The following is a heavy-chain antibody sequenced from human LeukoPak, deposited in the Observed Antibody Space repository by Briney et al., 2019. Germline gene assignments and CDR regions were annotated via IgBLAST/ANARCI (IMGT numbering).Heavy chain of an antibody. D-gene: IGHD6-13*01. J-gene: IGHJ4*02. CDR3: ARAAAAAGDFDY. CDR2: IGTAGDT. V-gene: IGHV3-13*01. Sequence: PGGSLRLSCAASGFTFSSYDMHWVRQATGKGLEWVSAIGTAGDTYYPGSVKGRFTISRENAKNSLYLQMNSLRAGDTAVYYCARAAAAAGDFDYWGQGTLVTVSS. CDR1: GFTFSSYD.